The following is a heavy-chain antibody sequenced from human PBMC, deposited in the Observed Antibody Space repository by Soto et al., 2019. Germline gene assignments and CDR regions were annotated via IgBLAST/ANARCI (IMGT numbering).Heavy chain of an antibody. J-gene: IGHJ4*02. CDR2: IYDSGNT. Sequence: PSETLSLTCTVSGGSISCSFWSWVRQPPGKGLEWFGYIYDSGNTNYNSSLKSRVSISIDTSKNQFSLKLSSVTAADTAVYYCARGRNRYYFDYWGQGTLVTVSS. CDR1: GGSISCSF. CDR3: ARGRNRYYFDY. D-gene: IGHD1-1*01. V-gene: IGHV4-59*01.